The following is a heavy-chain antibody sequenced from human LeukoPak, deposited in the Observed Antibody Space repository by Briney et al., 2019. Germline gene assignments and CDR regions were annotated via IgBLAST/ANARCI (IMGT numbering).Heavy chain of an antibody. V-gene: IGHV7-4-1*02. CDR3: ARGADYGDYTQFY. D-gene: IGHD4-17*01. J-gene: IGHJ4*02. Sequence: AASVKVSCKASGYAFNTFALHWVRQAPGRGLEWMGWINTKTGNPSYARGFTGRFVVSLDTSVATTYLQINSLKPEDTGFYFRARGADYGDYTQFYWGQGSLVSVSS. CDR2: INTKTGNP. CDR1: GYAFNTFA.